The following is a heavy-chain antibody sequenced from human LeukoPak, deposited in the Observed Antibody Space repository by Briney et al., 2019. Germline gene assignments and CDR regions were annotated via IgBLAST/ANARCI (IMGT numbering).Heavy chain of an antibody. V-gene: IGHV4-39*01. Sequence: SETLSLTCAVSGGSMSSSSYYWAWIRQPPGKGLEWIGSIYYSGTTYYYPSLKSRLTISVDTSKNQFSLKLSSVTAADTAVYYCARHNNYGANSMSFDSWGQGTLVTVSS. CDR3: ARHNNYGANSMSFDS. CDR1: GGSMSSSSYY. D-gene: IGHD4-23*01. CDR2: IYYSGTT. J-gene: IGHJ4*02.